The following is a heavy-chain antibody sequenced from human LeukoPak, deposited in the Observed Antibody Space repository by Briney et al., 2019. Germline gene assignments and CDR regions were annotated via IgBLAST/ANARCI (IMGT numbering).Heavy chain of an antibody. CDR2: ISSSSSYI. CDR1: GFTFSDYY. Sequence: GGSLRLSCAASGFTFSDYYMSWIRQAPGKGLEWVSSISSSSSYIYYADSVKGRFTISRDNAKNSLYLQMNSLRAEDTAVYYCARDLRTVIGWYFDLWGRGTLVTVSS. J-gene: IGHJ2*01. V-gene: IGHV3-11*06. CDR3: ARDLRTVIGWYFDL. D-gene: IGHD4-17*01.